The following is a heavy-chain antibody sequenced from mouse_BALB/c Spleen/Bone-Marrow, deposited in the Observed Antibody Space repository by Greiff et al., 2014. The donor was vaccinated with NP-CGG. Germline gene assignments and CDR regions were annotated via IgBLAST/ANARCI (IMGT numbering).Heavy chain of an antibody. CDR3: ARGGTGPFPY. J-gene: IGHJ3*01. CDR1: GYTFTDYA. V-gene: IGHV1-67*01. CDR2: ITTYSANA. Sequence: VQRVESGPELARPGESVKISCKGSGYTFTDYAMHWVKQSHAKSPEWIGVITTYSANAKYNQKFKGKATMTVDKSSSTAYLELARLTSEDSDIYYCARGGTGPFPYWGQGTLVTVSA. D-gene: IGHD3-3*01.